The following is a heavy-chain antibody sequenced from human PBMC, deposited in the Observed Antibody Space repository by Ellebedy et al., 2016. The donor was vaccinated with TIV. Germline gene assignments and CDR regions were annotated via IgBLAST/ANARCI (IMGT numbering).Heavy chain of an antibody. J-gene: IGHJ4*02. CDR3: VRDYFGDYSLDY. CDR2: INWNADP. V-gene: IGHV3-20*04. Sequence: PGGSLRLSCAASGFTFSNAWMSWVRQGPGKGLEWVSGINWNADPHYVDSVRGRFTISRDNAKNSLHLQMNSLRAEDTALYYCVRDYFGDYSLDYWGRGTLVTVSS. D-gene: IGHD4-17*01. CDR1: GFTFSNAW.